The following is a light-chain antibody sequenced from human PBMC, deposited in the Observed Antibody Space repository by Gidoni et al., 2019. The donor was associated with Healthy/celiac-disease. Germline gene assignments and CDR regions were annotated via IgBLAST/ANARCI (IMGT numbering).Light chain of an antibody. Sequence: DIQMTQSPFSLAASVGDRVSITCQASQDIRKHLNWYQQKPGKAPKLLINYASSLQTGVSSRFSVSGSGTDFTFTIGSLQPEDIATYYCQQYDDLPLTFXGXTKVEIK. CDR2: YAS. CDR1: QDIRKH. J-gene: IGKJ4*01. V-gene: IGKV1-33*01. CDR3: QQYDDLPLT.